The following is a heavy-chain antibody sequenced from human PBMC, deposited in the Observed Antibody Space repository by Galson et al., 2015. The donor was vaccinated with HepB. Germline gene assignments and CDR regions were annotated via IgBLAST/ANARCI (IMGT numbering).Heavy chain of an antibody. D-gene: IGHD1-14*01. CDR1: GSAYAM. J-gene: IGHJ2*01. CDR3: ARGGGGRTGRRWYFDL. Sequence: SLRLSCAASGSAYAMHRHWVRQAPGKGLEWVTFMSFVGDNKKYSDSVKGRFTVSRDKNTLYLQMNSLRAEDTAVYYCARGGGGRTGRRWYFDLWGRGTLVTVST. V-gene: IGHV3-30*03. CDR2: MSFVGDNK.